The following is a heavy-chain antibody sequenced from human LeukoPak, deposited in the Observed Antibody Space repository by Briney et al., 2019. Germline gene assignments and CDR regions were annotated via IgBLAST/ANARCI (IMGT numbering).Heavy chain of an antibody. J-gene: IGHJ6*02. V-gene: IGHV1-69*05. Sequence: SVKVSCKASGGTFSSYAISWVRQAPGQGLEWMGGIIPIFGTANYAQKFQGWVTMTRDTSISTAYMELSRLRSDDTAVYYCARQAMIVASYGMDVWGQGTTVTVSS. D-gene: IGHD3-22*01. CDR3: ARQAMIVASYGMDV. CDR2: IIPIFGTA. CDR1: GGTFSSYA.